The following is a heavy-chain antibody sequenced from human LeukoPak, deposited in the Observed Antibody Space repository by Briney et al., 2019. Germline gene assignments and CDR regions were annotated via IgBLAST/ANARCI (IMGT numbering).Heavy chain of an antibody. J-gene: IGHJ4*02. V-gene: IGHV3-23*01. CDR2: ISGSGGST. CDR3: AKEKAAYCSSTSCFDGYDY. CDR1: GFTFSSYA. Sequence: PGGSLRLSRAASGFTFSSYAMSWVRQAPGKGLEWVSAISGSGGSTYYADSVKGRFSISRDNSKNTLYLQLNSLRAEDTAVYYCAKEKAAYCSSTSCFDGYDYWGQGTLVTVSS. D-gene: IGHD2-2*01.